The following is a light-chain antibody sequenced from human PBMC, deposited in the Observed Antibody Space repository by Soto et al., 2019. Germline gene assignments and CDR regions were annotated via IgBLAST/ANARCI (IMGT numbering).Light chain of an antibody. J-gene: IGLJ1*01. CDR2: VTS. CDR3: LLSFGGARLYV. V-gene: IGLV7-46*01. CDR1: TRTISRGHY. Sequence: AVATQEPSITVSTVRTVTRTCGSITRTISRGHYPHWLQQKPGQAPRKPCYVTSKKHSWTPARISGSLRRSKAASTPSRAQSEHEAEYYCLLSFGGARLYVCGAGAKVTV.